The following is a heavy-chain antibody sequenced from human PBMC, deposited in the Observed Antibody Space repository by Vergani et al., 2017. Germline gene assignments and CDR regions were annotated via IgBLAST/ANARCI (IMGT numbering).Heavy chain of an antibody. CDR3: AKARDPNCKGGNCYSYYYGLDL. D-gene: IGHD2-21*01. Sequence: QVQLVDSGGGVVQPGGSLRLSCAASGFSFKSYGMHWVRQAPGKGLEWVAFIRADGSRKFYPDSVRGRFTISRDNSKNTLFLQMNSLRGADTAIYYCAKARDPNCKGGNCYSYYYGLDLWGQGTTVTVSS. V-gene: IGHV3-30*02. CDR2: IRADGSRK. J-gene: IGHJ6*02. CDR1: GFSFKSYG.